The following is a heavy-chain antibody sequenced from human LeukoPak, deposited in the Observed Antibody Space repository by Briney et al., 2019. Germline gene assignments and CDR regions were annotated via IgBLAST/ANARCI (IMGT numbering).Heavy chain of an antibody. CDR3: AKNWGSFSWFFDL. CDR1: GFTFTTNW. CDR2: INQDGSEK. J-gene: IGHJ2*01. V-gene: IGHV3-7*03. Sequence: GGPLRLSCAASGFTFTTNWMTWVRQAPGKGLEWVATINQDGSEKYYVDSVKGRFTISRDNAKNSLYLQMNSLRAEDTAVYHCAKNWGSFSWFFDLWGRGTLVTVSS. D-gene: IGHD7-27*01.